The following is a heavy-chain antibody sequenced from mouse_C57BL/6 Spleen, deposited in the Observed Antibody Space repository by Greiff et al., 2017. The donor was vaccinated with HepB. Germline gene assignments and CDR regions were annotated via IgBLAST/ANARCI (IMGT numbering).Heavy chain of an antibody. CDR2: IYPGDGDT. J-gene: IGHJ2*01. D-gene: IGHD1-2*01. CDR1: GYAFSSYW. CDR3: ARLDTTANED. V-gene: IGHV1-80*01. Sequence: QVQLKESGAELVKPGASVKISCKASGYAFSSYWMNWVKQRPGKGLEWIGQIYPGDGDTNYNGKFKGKATLTADKSSSTAYMQLSSLTSEDSAVYFCARLDTTANEDWGQGTTLTVSS.